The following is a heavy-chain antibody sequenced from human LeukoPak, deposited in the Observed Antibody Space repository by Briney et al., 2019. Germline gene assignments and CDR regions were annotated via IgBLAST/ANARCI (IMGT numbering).Heavy chain of an antibody. V-gene: IGHV1-46*01. J-gene: IGHJ4*02. Sequence: ASVKVSCKASGYTFTSYYMHWVRQAPGQGLEWMGIINPSGGSTSYAQKFQGRVTMTRDMSTSTVYMELSSLRSEDTAVYYCARHRGSAVVVPAAPSSGFDYWGQGTLVTVSS. CDR1: GYTFTSYY. D-gene: IGHD2-2*01. CDR2: INPSGGST. CDR3: ARHRGSAVVVPAAPSSGFDY.